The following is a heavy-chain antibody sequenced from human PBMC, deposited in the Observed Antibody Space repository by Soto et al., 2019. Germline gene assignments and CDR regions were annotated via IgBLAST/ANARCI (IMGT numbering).Heavy chain of an antibody. Sequence: PGGSLRLSCAASGFIFSSSAMSWVRQPPGKGLEWVSGISGSGGNTYYADSVNGRFTFSRDNSKNTVYLQMNSLRAEDTAIYFCAESGCSGGSCYYFDYWGQGTLVTVSS. CDR1: GFIFSSSA. D-gene: IGHD2-15*01. V-gene: IGHV3-23*01. J-gene: IGHJ4*02. CDR2: ISGSGGNT. CDR3: AESGCSGGSCYYFDY.